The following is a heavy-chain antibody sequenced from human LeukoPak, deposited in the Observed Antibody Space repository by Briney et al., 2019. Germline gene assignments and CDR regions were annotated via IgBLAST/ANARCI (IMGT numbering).Heavy chain of an antibody. CDR2: IIPIFGTA. CDR3: ARGYSSGWTGYYYGMDV. CDR1: GGTFSSYA. D-gene: IGHD6-19*01. V-gene: IGHV1-69*06. Sequence: ASVKVSCKASGGTFSSYAISWVRQAPGQGLEWMGGIIPIFGTANYAQKFQGRVTITADKSTSTAYMELSSLRSEDTAVYYCARGYSSGWTGYYYGMDVWGKGTTVTVSS. J-gene: IGHJ6*04.